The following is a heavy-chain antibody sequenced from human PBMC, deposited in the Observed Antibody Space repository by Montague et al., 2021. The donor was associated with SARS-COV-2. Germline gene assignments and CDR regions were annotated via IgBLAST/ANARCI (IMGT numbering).Heavy chain of an antibody. J-gene: IGHJ4*02. V-gene: IGHV3-11*03. Sequence: SLRLSCAASGFTFSDYYMSSIRQAPGKGLEWVSYISGRGSYTDYADSVKGRFTISRDNARKSLYLEMNSLRAEDTAVYYCARLVGVESNRRDYFNYWGQGTLVTVSS. CDR3: ARLVGVESNRRDYFNY. D-gene: IGHD1-14*01. CDR2: ISGRGSYT. CDR1: GFTFSDYY.